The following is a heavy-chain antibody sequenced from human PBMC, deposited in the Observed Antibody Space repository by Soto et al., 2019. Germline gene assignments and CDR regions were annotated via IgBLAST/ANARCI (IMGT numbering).Heavy chain of an antibody. V-gene: IGHV3-13*01. CDR2: IGTAGDT. J-gene: IGHJ6*02. CDR1: GFTFSSYD. CDR3: AREYLYDSSMDV. D-gene: IGHD3-3*01. Sequence: EVQLVESGGGLVQPGGSLRLSCAASGFTFSSYDMHWVRQATGKGLEWVSAIGTAGDTYYPGSVKGRFTISRENAKNSLYLQMNSLRAGDTAVYYCAREYLYDSSMDVWGQGTTVTVSS.